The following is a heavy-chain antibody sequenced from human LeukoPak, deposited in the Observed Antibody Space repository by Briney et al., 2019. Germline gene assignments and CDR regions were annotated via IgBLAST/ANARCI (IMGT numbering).Heavy chain of an antibody. CDR1: GFTFNAYY. CDR3: ARGVAGSYYYSYMDV. V-gene: IGHV1-2*02. Sequence: ASVKVSCKASGFTFNAYYIHWVRQAPGQGLEWMGWINPNSGGTNYAQKFQGRVTMTRDTSISTAYMELSRLRSDDTAVYYCARGVAGSYYYSYMDVWGKGTTVAISS. D-gene: IGHD6-19*01. J-gene: IGHJ6*03. CDR2: INPNSGGT.